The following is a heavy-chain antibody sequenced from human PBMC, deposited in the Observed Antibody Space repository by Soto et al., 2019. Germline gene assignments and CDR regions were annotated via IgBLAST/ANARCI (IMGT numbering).Heavy chain of an antibody. D-gene: IGHD5-12*01. J-gene: IGHJ4*02. CDR1: GFTFSNYG. Sequence: PGGSLRLSCAASGFTFSNYGMSWVRQAPGKGLEWVSAMSGGGGSTYYADSVKGRFTISRDNSKNTLYLQMNSLRAEDTAVYYCARDQDIVAMFDYWGPGTMITVSS. V-gene: IGHV3-23*01. CDR3: ARDQDIVAMFDY. CDR2: MSGGGGST.